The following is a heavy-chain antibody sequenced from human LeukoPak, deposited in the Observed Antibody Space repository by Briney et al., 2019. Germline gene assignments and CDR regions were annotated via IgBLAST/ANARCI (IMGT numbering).Heavy chain of an antibody. CDR3: ARGVRKNYYYYGMDV. CDR2: INHSGST. V-gene: IGHV4-34*01. J-gene: IGHJ6*02. CDR1: GGSISSYY. Sequence: SETLSLTCTVSGGSISSYYWSWIRQPPGKGLEWIGEINHSGSTNYNPSLKSRVTISVDTSKNQFSLKLSSVTAADTAVYYCARGVRKNYYYYGMDVWGQGTTVTVSS.